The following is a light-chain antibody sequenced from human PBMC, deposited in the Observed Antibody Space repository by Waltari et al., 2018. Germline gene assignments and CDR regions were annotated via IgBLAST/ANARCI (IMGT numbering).Light chain of an antibody. CDR2: SVY. CDR3: SSYAGNNNLL. J-gene: IGLJ2*01. CDR1: SSDVGGYNY. V-gene: IGLV2-8*01. Sequence: QSALTQPPSASGSPGQSVTISCTGTSSDVGGYNYVCWYQPHPGKAPKLMIYSVYKRPSGVPDRFSGSKSGSTASLTVSGLQAEDEADYYCSSYAGNNNLLFGGGTKLTVL.